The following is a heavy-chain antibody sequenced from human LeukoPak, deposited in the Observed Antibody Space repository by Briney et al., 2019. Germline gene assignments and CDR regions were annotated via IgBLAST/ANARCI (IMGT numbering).Heavy chain of an antibody. V-gene: IGHV1-18*01. CDR3: ARDVKIFGVVIISDPFDY. J-gene: IGHJ4*02. Sequence: ASVKVSCKASGYTFTSYGISWVRQAPGQGLEWMGWIGAYNGNTNYAQKLQGRVTMTTDTSTSTAYMELRSLRSDDTAVYYCARDVKIFGVVIISDPFDYWGQGTLVTVSS. CDR2: IGAYNGNT. CDR1: GYTFTSYG. D-gene: IGHD3-3*01.